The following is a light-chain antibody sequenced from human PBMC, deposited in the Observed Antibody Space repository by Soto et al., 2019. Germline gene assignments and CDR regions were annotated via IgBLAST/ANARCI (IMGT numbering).Light chain of an antibody. V-gene: IGKV1-5*03. Sequence: DIQMTQSPSTLSASVGDRVTITCRASQSISSWLAWYQQKPGKAPKLLIHKASSLESGVPSRFSGSGSGTEFTLTISSLQPDDFATYYCQQYNSYSALAFGQGTKVEIK. CDR3: QQYNSYSALA. CDR2: KAS. J-gene: IGKJ1*01. CDR1: QSISSW.